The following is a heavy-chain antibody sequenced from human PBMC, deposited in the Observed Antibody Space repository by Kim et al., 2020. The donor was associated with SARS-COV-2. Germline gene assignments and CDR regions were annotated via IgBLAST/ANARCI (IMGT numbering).Heavy chain of an antibody. CDR3: AIRVVVVPAAMVYDAFDI. J-gene: IGHJ3*02. CDR1: GGTFSSYA. Sequence: SVKVSCKASGGTFSSYAISWVRQAPGQGLEWMGGIIPIFGTANYAQKFQGRVTITADESTSTAYMELSSLRSEDTAVYYCAIRVVVVPAAMVYDAFDIWGQGTMVTVSS. CDR2: IIPIFGTA. D-gene: IGHD2-2*01. V-gene: IGHV1-69*13.